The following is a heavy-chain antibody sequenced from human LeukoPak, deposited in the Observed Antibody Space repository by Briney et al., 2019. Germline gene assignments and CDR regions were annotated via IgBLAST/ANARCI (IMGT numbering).Heavy chain of an antibody. J-gene: IGHJ4*02. CDR1: GFTFSSYS. D-gene: IGHD2-15*01. CDR2: ISSSSSYI. Sequence: PGGSLRLSCAASGFTFSSYSMNWVRQAPGKGLEWVSSISSSSSYIYYADSVKGRFTISRDNAKNSLYLQMNSLRAEDTAVYYCARDPGRSKGHFDYWGQGTLVTVSS. V-gene: IGHV3-21*01. CDR3: ARDPGRSKGHFDY.